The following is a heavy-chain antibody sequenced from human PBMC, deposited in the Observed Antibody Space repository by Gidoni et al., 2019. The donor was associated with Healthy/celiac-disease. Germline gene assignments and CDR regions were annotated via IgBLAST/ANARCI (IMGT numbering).Heavy chain of an antibody. CDR1: GFTFSSYA. V-gene: IGHV3-23*04. CDR2: ISGSGGST. D-gene: IGHD1-20*01. CDR3: ASGVITGTTLGR. J-gene: IGHJ4*02. Sequence: EVQLVEAGGGLVQPGGSLSPTCAAPGFTFSSYAMSWVRQAPGKGLEWVSAISGSGGSTYYADSVKGRFTISRDNSKNTLYLQMNSLRAEDTAVYYCASGVITGTTLGRWGQGTLVTVSS.